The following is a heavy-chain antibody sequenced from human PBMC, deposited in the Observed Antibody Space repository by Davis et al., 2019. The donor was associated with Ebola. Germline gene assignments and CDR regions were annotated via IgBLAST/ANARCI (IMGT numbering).Heavy chain of an antibody. Sequence: GESLKISCAASGFIFSNYAMHWVRQAPGKGLEWVANIKQDGSEKHYVDSVKGRFSISRDNAKNSLFLQVNSLRAEDTALDYCARAGNYASPHHFDYWGQGSLVTVSS. V-gene: IGHV3-7*01. CDR1: GFIFSNYA. CDR2: IKQDGSEK. J-gene: IGHJ4*02. CDR3: ARAGNYASPHHFDY. D-gene: IGHD1-7*01.